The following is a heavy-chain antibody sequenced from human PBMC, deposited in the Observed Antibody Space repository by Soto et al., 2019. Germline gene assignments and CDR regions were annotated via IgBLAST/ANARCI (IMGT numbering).Heavy chain of an antibody. V-gene: IGHV4-59*01. CDR2: IYYSGNT. CDR1: GGSMSSYY. CDR3: AREGNPGRWIQPLDS. D-gene: IGHD2-2*03. J-gene: IGHJ4*02. Sequence: SETLSLTCTVSGGSMSSYYWSWIRQPPGKGLEWIGYIYYSGNTNYNPSLKSRVSISVDTSKNQFSLKLISVTTADTAVYFCAREGNPGRWIQPLDSWGQGTLVTVS.